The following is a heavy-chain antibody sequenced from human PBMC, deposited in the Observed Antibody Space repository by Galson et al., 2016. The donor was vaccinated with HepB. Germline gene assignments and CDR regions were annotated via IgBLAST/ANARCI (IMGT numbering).Heavy chain of an antibody. D-gene: IGHD1-7*01. CDR3: SRGKRFNWNFPYSYDS. J-gene: IGHJ4*02. CDR1: NASFSDNY. Sequence: SETLSLTCSVSNASFSDNYWAWIRQPPGGGLERIGEINHNGRSDSIPPPQTRVPMPVDTSKNHFSLTITSLTAADTGHYFCSRGKRFNWNFPYSYDSWGQGVWVIVSS. CDR2: INHNGRS. V-gene: IGHV4-34*01.